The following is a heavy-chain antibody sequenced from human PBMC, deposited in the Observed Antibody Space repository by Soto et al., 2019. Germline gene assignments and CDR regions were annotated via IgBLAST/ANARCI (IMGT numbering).Heavy chain of an antibody. CDR2: IYHSGST. V-gene: IGHV4-38-2*02. CDR3: ARERIAATSSGGMDV. D-gene: IGHD6-13*01. J-gene: IGHJ6*02. CDR1: GYSISSGYY. Sequence: TSETLSLTCAVSGYSISSGYYWGWIRQPPGKGLEWIGSIYHSGSTYYNPSLKGRVTISVDTSKNQFSLKLSSVTAADTAVYYCARERIAATSSGGMDVWGQGTTVTVSS.